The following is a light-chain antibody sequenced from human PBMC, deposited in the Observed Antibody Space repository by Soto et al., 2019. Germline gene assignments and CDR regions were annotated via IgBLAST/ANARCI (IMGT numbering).Light chain of an antibody. V-gene: IGKV3-20*01. J-gene: IGKJ1*01. CDR1: QSVSSSY. CDR2: GAS. CDR3: QQYGSSPRT. Sequence: EIVLTQSPGTLSLSPGEGATLSCSASQSVSSSYLAWYQQKPGQAPRLLIYGASSRATGIPDRFSGSGSGTDFTLTISRLEPEDFAVYYCQQYGSSPRTFGQGTKVDNK.